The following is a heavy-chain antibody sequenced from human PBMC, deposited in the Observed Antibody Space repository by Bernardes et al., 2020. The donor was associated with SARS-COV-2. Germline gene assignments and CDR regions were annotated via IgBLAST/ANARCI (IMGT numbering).Heavy chain of an antibody. CDR2: IYYSGST. D-gene: IGHD4-17*01. Sequence: SETLSLTCTVSGGSISSSSYYWGWIRQPPGKGLEWIGSIYYSGSTYYNPSLKSRVTISVDTSKNQFSLKLSSVTAADTAVYYCARHLAYGDYRGVCDYWGQGTLVTVSS. J-gene: IGHJ4*02. CDR3: ARHLAYGDYRGVCDY. V-gene: IGHV4-39*01. CDR1: GGSISSSSYY.